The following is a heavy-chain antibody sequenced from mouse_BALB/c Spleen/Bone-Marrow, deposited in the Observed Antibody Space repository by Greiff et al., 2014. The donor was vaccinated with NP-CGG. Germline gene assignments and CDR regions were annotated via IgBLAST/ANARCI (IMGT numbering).Heavy chain of an antibody. J-gene: IGHJ4*01. V-gene: IGHV2-9*02. D-gene: IGHD1-2*01. CDR3: ARITTATEAMDY. CDR2: IWADGST. Sequence: ESGPGLVAPSQSLSITCTVSGFSLTNYGVHWVRQPPGKGLEWLGVIWADGSTNYNSALMSRLSISKDNSKSQVFFKMNSLQTDDTAMYYCARITTATEAMDYWGQGTSVTVSS. CDR1: GFSLTNYG.